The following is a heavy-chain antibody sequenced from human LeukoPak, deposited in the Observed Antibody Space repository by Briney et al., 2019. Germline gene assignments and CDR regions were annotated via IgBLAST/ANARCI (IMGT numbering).Heavy chain of an antibody. V-gene: IGHV6-1*01. CDR2: TYYRSTWYN. CDR3: TRRLTQYDCFDP. Sequence: SQTLSLTCAISGDSVSSNSVTWNWIRQSPSRGLEWLGRTYYRSTWYNDYAVSVRGRITVNPDTSKNQFSLHLNSVTPGDTAVYYCTRRLTQYDCFDPRGQGILVTVSS. D-gene: IGHD2-2*01. CDR1: GDSVSSNSVT. J-gene: IGHJ5*02.